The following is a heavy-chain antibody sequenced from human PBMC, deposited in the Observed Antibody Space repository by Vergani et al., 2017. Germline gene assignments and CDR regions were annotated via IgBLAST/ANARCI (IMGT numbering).Heavy chain of an antibody. CDR1: GFNFQIYW. CDR2: IKQDGSED. CDR3: VREGLAIIYNWFDP. Sequence: EVLRVESGGDLVQPGGSLRLSCEASGFNFQIYWMGWVRQTAEKGLEWVANIKQDGSEDYYVDSVKGRFTITRDNAKKFIYLQMNSLRDDQTAVYYCVREGLAIIYNWFDPGGKGPRVTVSS. V-gene: IGHV3-7*01. D-gene: IGHD5-24*01. J-gene: IGHJ5*01.